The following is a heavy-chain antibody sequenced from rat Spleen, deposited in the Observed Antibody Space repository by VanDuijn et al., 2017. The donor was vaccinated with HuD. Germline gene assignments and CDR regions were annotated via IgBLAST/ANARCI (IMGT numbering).Heavy chain of an antibody. V-gene: IGHV5-25*01. CDR1: GFTFSDYN. CDR2: ISTGGDNT. J-gene: IGHJ2*01. CDR3: ATDTFYDGTYYPGGFDY. Sequence: EVQLVESGGGLVQPGRSLKLSCAASGFTFSDYNMAWVRQAPKKGLEWVATISTGGDNTYYRDSVKGRFTISRDNAKSTLYLQLDSLRSEDTATYYCATDTFYDGTYYPGGFDYWGQGVMVTVSS. D-gene: IGHD1-12*02.